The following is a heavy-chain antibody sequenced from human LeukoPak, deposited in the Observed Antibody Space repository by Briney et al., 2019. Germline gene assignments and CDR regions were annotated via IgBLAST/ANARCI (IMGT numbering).Heavy chain of an antibody. D-gene: IGHD4-17*01. Sequence: SETLSLTCTVSGGSISSPSSYWGWIRQPPGKGLEWIGDIYYSGSTNYNPSLKSRVTISVDTSKNQFSLKLRSVTAADTAVYYCARLHDYGDYYADYWGQGTLVTVSS. CDR2: IYYSGST. CDR3: ARLHDYGDYYADY. CDR1: GGSISSPSSY. J-gene: IGHJ4*02. V-gene: IGHV4-61*05.